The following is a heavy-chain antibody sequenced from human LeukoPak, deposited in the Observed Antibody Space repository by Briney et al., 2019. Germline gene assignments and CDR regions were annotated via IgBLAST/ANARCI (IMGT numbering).Heavy chain of an antibody. J-gene: IGHJ4*02. D-gene: IGHD5-12*01. CDR2: IYYSGST. CDR3: ARRGEMATISQGFDY. Sequence: SETLSLTCTVSGGSISSYYWSWIRQPPGKGLEWIGYIYYSGSTNYNPSLKSRVTISVDTSKNQFSLKLSSVTAADTAVYYCARRGEMATISQGFDYWGQGTLVTVSS. V-gene: IGHV4-59*08. CDR1: GGSISSYY.